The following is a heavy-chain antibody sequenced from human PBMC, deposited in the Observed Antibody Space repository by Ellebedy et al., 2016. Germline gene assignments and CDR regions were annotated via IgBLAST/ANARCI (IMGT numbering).Heavy chain of an antibody. CDR1: GYTFTGYY. Sequence: ASVKVSXXASGYTFTGYYMHWVRRAPGQGLEWMGWINPNSGGTNYAQKFQGRVTMTRDTSISTAYMELSRLRSDDTAVYYCARDIRYGSGSHTHYDYWGQGTLVTVSS. J-gene: IGHJ4*02. D-gene: IGHD3-10*01. CDR3: ARDIRYGSGSHTHYDY. V-gene: IGHV1-2*02. CDR2: INPNSGGT.